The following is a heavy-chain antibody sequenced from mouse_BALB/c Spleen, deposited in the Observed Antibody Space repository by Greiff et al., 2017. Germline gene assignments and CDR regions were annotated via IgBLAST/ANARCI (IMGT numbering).Heavy chain of an antibody. CDR1: GFTFSSYG. CDR2: ISSGGSYT. V-gene: IGHV5-6*02. CDR3: ARRGDLAWFAY. J-gene: IGHJ3*01. Sequence: EVKLMESGGDLVKPGGSLKLSCAASGFTFSSYGMSWVRQTPDKRLEWVATISSGGSYTYYPDSVKGRFTISRDNAKNTLYLQMSSLKSEDTAMYYCARRGDLAWFAYWGQGTLVTVSA.